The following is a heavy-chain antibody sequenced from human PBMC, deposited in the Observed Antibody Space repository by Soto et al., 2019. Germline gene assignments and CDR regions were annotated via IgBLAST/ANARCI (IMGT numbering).Heavy chain of an antibody. Sequence: EVQLVESGGGLVKPGGSLRLSCSASGFNIKTYSMNGIRQAPGKGLEWVSAISSSGSHIYYADAVKGRFTISRDNANNAVFLQMNGLRAEDTGVYYCTRDESASSSSWHDYWGQGTLVTVSS. CDR1: GFNIKTYS. V-gene: IGHV3-21*03. CDR2: ISSSGSHI. J-gene: IGHJ4*02. D-gene: IGHD6-19*01. CDR3: TRDESASSSSWHDY.